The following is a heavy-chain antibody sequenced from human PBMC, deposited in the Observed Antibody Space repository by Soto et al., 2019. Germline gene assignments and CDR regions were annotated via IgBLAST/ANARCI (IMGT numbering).Heavy chain of an antibody. D-gene: IGHD4-4*01. J-gene: IGHJ4*02. CDR2: ISGGGSNT. Sequence: LRLSCAASGFPFSSYFMSCVRQAPGQGLEWGSGISGGGSNTFYADYVKCRFTISRDNSKNTLLLQMNSLRTEDTAVYYCAKDSNKYSSSLRGRYFDYWGQGIGVTVSS. CDR3: AKDSNKYSSSLRGRYFDY. CDR1: GFPFSSYF. V-gene: IGHV3-23*01.